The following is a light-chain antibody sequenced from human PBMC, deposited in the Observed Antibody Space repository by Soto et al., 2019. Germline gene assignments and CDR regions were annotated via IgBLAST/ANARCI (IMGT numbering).Light chain of an antibody. V-gene: IGKV1-5*03. Sequence: DIQMTQSPSTLYGSVGDRVTITCRASQTISSWLAWYRQKPGKAPKLLIYKASSFESGVPSRFSGSGSGTEFTLTISSLQPDDFATYFCQQYHSSFGQGTQVDIK. CDR1: QTISSW. CDR2: KAS. CDR3: QQYHSS. J-gene: IGKJ2*01.